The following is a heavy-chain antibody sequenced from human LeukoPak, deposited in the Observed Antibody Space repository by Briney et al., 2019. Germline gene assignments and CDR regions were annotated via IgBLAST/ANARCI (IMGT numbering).Heavy chain of an antibody. D-gene: IGHD5-12*01. J-gene: IGHJ4*02. CDR3: AKHRTYSGYDVHY. Sequence: PGGSLRLSCAASGFTFNNYGMHWVRQAPGKGLEWVSFIRYDGSNKYYADSVKGRFTISKDNSENTLYLQMDSLRADDTAVYYCAKHRTYSGYDVHYWGQGTLVTVSS. V-gene: IGHV3-30*02. CDR2: IRYDGSNK. CDR1: GFTFNNYG.